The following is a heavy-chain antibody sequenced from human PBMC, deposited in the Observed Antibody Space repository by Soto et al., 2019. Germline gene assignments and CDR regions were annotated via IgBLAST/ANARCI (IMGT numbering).Heavy chain of an antibody. D-gene: IGHD6-13*01. Sequence: SETLSLTRAVSGGSISSSNWWSWIRPPPGKGLGGIGVIYHRVSTNYNPSLKSRVTIPVDKPKSQFSLKLRSVTAADTAVYYCASRAAALSFDYWGQGTLVTVSS. CDR1: GGSISSSNW. J-gene: IGHJ4*02. CDR3: ASRAAALSFDY. CDR2: IYHRVST. V-gene: IGHV4-4*02.